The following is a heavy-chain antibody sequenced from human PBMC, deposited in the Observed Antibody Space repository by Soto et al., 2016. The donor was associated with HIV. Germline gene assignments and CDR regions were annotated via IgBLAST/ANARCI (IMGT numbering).Heavy chain of an antibody. J-gene: IGHJ4*02. V-gene: IGHV4-4*02. CDR2: IYRSGIT. CDR3: ARGVSDSSGSYLYYFDC. Sequence: QVQLQESGPGLVRPSGTLSLTCAVSGGSVSSRNWWTWVRQPPGKGLEWIGEIYRSGITNYNPSLKSRVTISVDMSKNQFSLKLNSVTAADTAVYYCARGVSDSSGSYLYYFDCWGQGPWSPSP. D-gene: IGHD3-22*01. CDR1: GGSVSSRNW.